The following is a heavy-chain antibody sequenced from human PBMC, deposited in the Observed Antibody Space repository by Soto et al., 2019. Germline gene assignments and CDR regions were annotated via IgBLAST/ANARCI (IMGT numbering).Heavy chain of an antibody. D-gene: IGHD3-9*01. V-gene: IGHV4-38-2*02. J-gene: IGHJ5*02. Sequence: SETLSLTXAVSGYSMGTGYYWGWIRQPPGKGLEWIGTTHHSGSTYYNPSLRSRIIMSIDTSKNQFSLKLTSVTAADTAVYFCARDLNVVWFFSWGQGTLVTVS. CDR1: GYSMGTGYY. CDR3: ARDLNVVWFFS. CDR2: THHSGST.